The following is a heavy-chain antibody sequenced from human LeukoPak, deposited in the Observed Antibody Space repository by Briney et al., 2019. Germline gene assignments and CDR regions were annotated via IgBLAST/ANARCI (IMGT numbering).Heavy chain of an antibody. CDR3: ARGCSGGSCYVQGDY. V-gene: IGHV1-8*01. J-gene: IGHJ4*02. CDR1: GYTFTIYG. CDR2: MNPNSGNT. D-gene: IGHD2-15*01. Sequence: ASVKVSCKASGYTFTIYGISWVRQATGQGLEWMGWMNPNSGNTGYAQKFQGRVTMTRNTSISTAYMELSSLRSEDTAVYYCARGCSGGSCYVQGDYWGQGTLVTVSS.